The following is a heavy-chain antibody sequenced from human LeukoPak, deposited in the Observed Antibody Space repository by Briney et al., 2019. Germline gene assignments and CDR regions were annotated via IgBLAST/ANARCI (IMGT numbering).Heavy chain of an antibody. CDR3: ARHPFHYYGSGSYYKNYYFDY. D-gene: IGHD3-10*01. CDR1: GGSISSSSYY. Sequence: SETLSLTCTVSGGSISSSSYYWGWIRQPPGKGLEWIGSIYYSGSTYYNPSLKSRVTISVDTSKNQFSLKLSSVTAADTAVYYCARHPFHYYGSGSYYKNYYFDYWGQGTLVTVSS. V-gene: IGHV4-39*01. CDR2: IYYSGST. J-gene: IGHJ4*02.